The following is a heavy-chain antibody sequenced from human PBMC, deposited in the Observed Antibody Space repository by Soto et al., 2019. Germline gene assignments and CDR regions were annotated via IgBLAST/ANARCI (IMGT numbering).Heavy chain of an antibody. J-gene: IGHJ6*02. CDR1: GFTFSSYW. CDR3: ARVFDSSGWYKWGYYYYYGMDV. CDR2: INSDGSST. Sequence: EVQLVESGGGLVQPGGSLRLSCAASGFTFSSYWMHWVRQAPGKGLVWVSRINSDGSSTSYADSVKGRFTISRDNAKNTLYLQMNSLRAEDTAVYYCARVFDSSGWYKWGYYYYYGMDVWGQGTTVTVSS. V-gene: IGHV3-74*01. D-gene: IGHD6-19*01.